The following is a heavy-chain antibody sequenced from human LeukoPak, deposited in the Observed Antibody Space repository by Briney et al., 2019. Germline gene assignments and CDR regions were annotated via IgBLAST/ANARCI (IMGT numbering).Heavy chain of an antibody. J-gene: IGHJ3*02. V-gene: IGHV4-34*01. CDR3: ARSEVYDSSGFQRTDAFDI. CDR1: GGSFSGYY. Sequence: PSETLSLTCAVYGGSFSGYYWSWIRQPPGKGLEWIGEINHSGSTNYNPSLKSRVTISVDTSKNQFSLKLSSVTAADTAVYYCARSEVYDSSGFQRTDAFDIWGQGTMVTVSS. CDR2: INHSGST. D-gene: IGHD3-22*01.